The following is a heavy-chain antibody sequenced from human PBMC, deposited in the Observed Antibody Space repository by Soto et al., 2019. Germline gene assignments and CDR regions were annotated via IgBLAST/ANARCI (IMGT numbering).Heavy chain of an antibody. CDR1: GYTFTSYV. CDR2: INDGNGNT. V-gene: IGHV1-3*05. CDR3: AVNPSQSPLH. Sequence: QVQLVQSGAEEKKPGASVKVSCKASGYTFTSYVRHWVRQAPGQRLEWMGWINDGNGNTKYSQKFQGRVTITRDTSASTAYMELSSLRSEATAVYYCAVNPSQSPLHWGQGTLVTVAS. J-gene: IGHJ4*02. D-gene: IGHD2-2*01.